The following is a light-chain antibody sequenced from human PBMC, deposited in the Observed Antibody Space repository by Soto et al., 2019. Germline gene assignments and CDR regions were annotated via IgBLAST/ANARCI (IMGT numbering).Light chain of an antibody. J-gene: IGKJ1*01. Sequence: DIQMTQSPSSLSASVGDRVTSPCRASRDITDYLAWYQQKPGQVPKLLIYAASTLQSGVPSRFTASGSGTDFTLTITGPQPEDFATYYCQNYNSAPWTFGHGTKVEF. CDR3: QNYNSAPWT. V-gene: IGKV1-27*01. CDR2: AAS. CDR1: RDITDY.